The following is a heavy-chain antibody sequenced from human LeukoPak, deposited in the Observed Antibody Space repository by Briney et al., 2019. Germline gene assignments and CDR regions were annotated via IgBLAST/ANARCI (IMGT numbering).Heavy chain of an antibody. D-gene: IGHD3-10*01. CDR2: IYHSGST. CDR3: ARSHPGDYYYYYGMDV. J-gene: IGHJ6*04. Sequence: SGTLSLTCAVSGGSISSSNWWSWVRQPPGKGLEWIGEIYHSGSTNYNPSLKSRVTISVDKSKNQFSLKLSSVTAADTAVYYCARSHPGDYYYYYGMDVWGKGTTVTVSS. V-gene: IGHV4-4*02. CDR1: GGSISSSNW.